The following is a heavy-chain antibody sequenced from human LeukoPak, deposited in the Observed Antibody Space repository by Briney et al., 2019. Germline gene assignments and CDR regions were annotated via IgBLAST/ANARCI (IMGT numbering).Heavy chain of an antibody. Sequence: GGSLRLSCAASGFTFSSYWMSWVRQAPGRGLEWVANIKQDGSEKYYVDSVKGRFTISRDNAKNSLYLQMNSLRAEDTAVYYCARIRKAGYSYGSYYYYGMDVWGQGTTVTVSS. D-gene: IGHD5-18*01. CDR3: ARIRKAGYSYGSYYYYGMDV. J-gene: IGHJ6*02. V-gene: IGHV3-7*04. CDR1: GFTFSSYW. CDR2: IKQDGSEK.